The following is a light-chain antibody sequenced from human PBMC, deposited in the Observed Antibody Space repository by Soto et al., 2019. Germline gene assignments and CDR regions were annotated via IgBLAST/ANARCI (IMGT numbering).Light chain of an antibody. CDR1: QSVSSSY. V-gene: IGKV3-20*01. Sequence: EIVLTQSPGTLSLSSGERATLSCRASQSVSSSYLAWYQQKPGQAPRLLVYATSSRATGIPDRFSGSGSGTDCTLTISRLEPEDFAVYYCQQYGSSSFTFGQGTKLEIK. CDR3: QQYGSSSFT. J-gene: IGKJ2*01. CDR2: ATS.